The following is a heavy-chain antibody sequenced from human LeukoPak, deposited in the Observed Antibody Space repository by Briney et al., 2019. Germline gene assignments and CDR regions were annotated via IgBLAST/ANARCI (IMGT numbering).Heavy chain of an antibody. V-gene: IGHV3-23*01. CDR3: NAGYYDILTGYYPYPPFDY. D-gene: IGHD3-9*01. J-gene: IGHJ4*02. CDR2: ISGSGGST. CDR1: GFTFSSYA. Sequence: QPGGSLRLSCPASGFTFSSYAMSWVRQAPGKGLEWVSGISGSGGSTYYADSVKGRFTISRDNSKNTLYLQMNSLRAEDTAVYYCNAGYYDILTGYYPYPPFDYWGQGTLVTVSS.